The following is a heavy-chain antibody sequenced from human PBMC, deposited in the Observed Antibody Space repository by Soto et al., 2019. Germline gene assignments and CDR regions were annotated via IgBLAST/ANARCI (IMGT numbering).Heavy chain of an antibody. CDR2: INHSGST. CDR1: GGSFSGYY. Sequence: SETLSLTCAVYGGSFSGYYWSWIRQPPGKGLEWIGEINHSGSTNYNPSLKSRVTISVDTSKNQFSLKLSSVTAADTAVYYCARKGRGLRGTMIVVAIDYWGQGTLVTVSS. CDR3: ARKGRGLRGTMIVVAIDY. V-gene: IGHV4-34*01. J-gene: IGHJ4*02. D-gene: IGHD3-22*01.